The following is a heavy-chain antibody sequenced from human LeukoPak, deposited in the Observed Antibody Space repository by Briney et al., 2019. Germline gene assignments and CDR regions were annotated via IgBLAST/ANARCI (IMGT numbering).Heavy chain of an antibody. CDR1: GFTFSSYG. Sequence: PGGSLRPSCSASGFTFSSYGMHWVRQAPGKGLEWVAVISYDGSNKYYADSVKGRFTISRDNSKNTLYLQMNSLRAEDTAVYYCAKSLSWCMLCGIDPWGQGTLVTVSS. CDR2: ISYDGSNK. CDR3: AKSLSWCMLCGIDP. D-gene: IGHD2-8*01. V-gene: IGHV3-30*18. J-gene: IGHJ5*02.